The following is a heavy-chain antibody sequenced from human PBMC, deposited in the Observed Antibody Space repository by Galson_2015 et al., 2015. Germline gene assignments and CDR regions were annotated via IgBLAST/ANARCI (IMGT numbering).Heavy chain of an antibody. CDR2: ISGSGGST. V-gene: IGHV3-23*01. CDR3: AKVVFAYYYDSRGA. CDR1: GFTFSSYA. Sequence: LRLSCAASGFTFSSYAMSWVRQAPGKGLEWVSAISGSGGSTYYADSVKGRFTISRDNSKNTLYLQMNSLRAEDTAVYYCAKVVFAYYYDSRGAWGQGTLVTVSS. D-gene: IGHD3-22*01. J-gene: IGHJ5*02.